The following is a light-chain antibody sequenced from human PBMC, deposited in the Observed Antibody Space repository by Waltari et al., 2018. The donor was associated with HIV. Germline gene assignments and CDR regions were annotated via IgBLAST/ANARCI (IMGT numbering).Light chain of an antibody. CDR1: QSVITN. CDR2: CAS. CDR3: QQYNKWPRT. J-gene: IGKJ1*01. Sequence: EIVMTQSPGTLSVSPGERVPLSCRASQSVITNLAWYQQNPGQAPRLLIYCASTRASGITPRLSGGWSGTDFTLTNGKLQSEDFTFYYCQQYNKWPRTFGQGTKVEVK. V-gene: IGKV3-15*01.